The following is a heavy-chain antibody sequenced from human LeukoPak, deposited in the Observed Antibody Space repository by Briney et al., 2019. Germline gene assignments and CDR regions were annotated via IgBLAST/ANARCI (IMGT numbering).Heavy chain of an antibody. CDR2: ISFDGSNG. CDR1: GFTFSSYA. Sequence: GRSLRLSCAASGFTFSSYAMHWVRQAPGKGLEWLAVISFDGSNGFYADSVKGRFTTSRDNAKNSLYLQMNNLRDEDTAVYYCARGGSSCFDSWGQGTLVTVSS. J-gene: IGHJ4*02. CDR3: ARGGSSCFDS. D-gene: IGHD6-13*01. V-gene: IGHV3-30-3*01.